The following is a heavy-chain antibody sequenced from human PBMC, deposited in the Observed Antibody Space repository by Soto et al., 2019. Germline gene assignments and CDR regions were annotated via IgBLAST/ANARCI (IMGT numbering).Heavy chain of an antibody. J-gene: IGHJ4*02. Sequence: PGGSLRLSCVASGFNFGNFGMHWVRQAPGKGLEWLTVISNDENIKQDSVRGRFAIARDNSKNTLYLHLTSLRAEDTAIYYCARVLRGVLDYWGQGTLVTVSS. V-gene: IGHV3-33*01. CDR1: GFNFGNFG. D-gene: IGHD5-12*01. CDR3: ARVLRGVLDY. CDR2: ISNDENIK.